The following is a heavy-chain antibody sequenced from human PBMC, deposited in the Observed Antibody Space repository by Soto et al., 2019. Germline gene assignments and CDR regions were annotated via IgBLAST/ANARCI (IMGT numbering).Heavy chain of an antibody. J-gene: IGHJ6*03. Sequence: GGSLRLSCAASGFTFSSYWTSWVRQAPGKGLEWVANIKQDGSEKYYVDSVKGRFTISRDNAKNSLYLQMNSLRAEDTAVYYCARAQQQLVLYYYYYMDVWGKGTTVTVSS. CDR3: ARAQQQLVLYYYYYMDV. CDR2: IKQDGSEK. D-gene: IGHD6-13*01. V-gene: IGHV3-7*01. CDR1: GFTFSSYW.